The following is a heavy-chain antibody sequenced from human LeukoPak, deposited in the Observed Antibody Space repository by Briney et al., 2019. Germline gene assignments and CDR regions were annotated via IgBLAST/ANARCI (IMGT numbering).Heavy chain of an antibody. CDR2: VSPSGDIR. J-gene: IGHJ4*02. CDR3: AKDDRIQTRRYSYNY. Sequence: GGSLRLSCAASGFTFSKHGMNWVRQAPGKGLEWVSGVSPSGDIRYYADSVKGRFTISRDNSMNTLYLQMNSLRAEDTAVYYCAKDDRIQTRRYSYNYWGQGTLVTVSS. V-gene: IGHV3-23*01. D-gene: IGHD5-18*01. CDR1: GFTFSKHG.